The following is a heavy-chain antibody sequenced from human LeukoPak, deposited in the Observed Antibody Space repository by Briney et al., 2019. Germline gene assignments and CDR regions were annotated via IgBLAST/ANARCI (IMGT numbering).Heavy chain of an antibody. CDR2: IYHSGST. CDR3: ARVARPRYSSTEDDAFDI. J-gene: IGHJ3*02. D-gene: IGHD6-13*01. V-gene: IGHV4-4*02. CDR1: RGSISSSNW. Sequence: SETLSLTCAVSRGSISSSNWWSWVRQPPGKGLEWIGEIYHSGSTNYNPSLKSRVTISVDKSKNQFSLKLSSVTAADTAVYYCARVARPRYSSTEDDAFDIWGQGTMVTVSS.